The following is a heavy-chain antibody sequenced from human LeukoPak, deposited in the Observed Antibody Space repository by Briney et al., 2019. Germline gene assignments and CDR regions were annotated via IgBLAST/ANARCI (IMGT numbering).Heavy chain of an antibody. CDR3: ARELAY. CDR1: GFAFSSFT. J-gene: IGHJ4*02. CDR2: ISGSSSTV. Sequence: GGSLRLSCVASGFAFSSFTMNWVRQAPGKGLGWVSYISGSSSTVYYADSVKGRFTISRDNAKNSLFLQMNSLRAEDTAVYYCARELAYWGQGTLVTVSS. D-gene: IGHD6-6*01. V-gene: IGHV3-48*01.